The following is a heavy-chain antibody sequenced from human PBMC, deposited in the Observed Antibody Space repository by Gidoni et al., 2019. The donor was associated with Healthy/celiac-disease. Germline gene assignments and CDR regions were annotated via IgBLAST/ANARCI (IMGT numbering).Heavy chain of an antibody. CDR2: SSGSGGST. CDR1: GFTFVCSA. D-gene: IGHD3-22*01. Sequence: EVQLLESGGGLVQPGGSLSLSCAASGFTFVCSALTWVRQAPGQGLEWVSASSGSGGSTYYADSVKGRFTISRDNSKNTLYLQMNSLRAEDTAVYYCAKDIYDSSGHLLLGGDAFDIWGQGTMVTVSS. CDR3: AKDIYDSSGHLLLGGDAFDI. V-gene: IGHV3-23*01. J-gene: IGHJ3*02.